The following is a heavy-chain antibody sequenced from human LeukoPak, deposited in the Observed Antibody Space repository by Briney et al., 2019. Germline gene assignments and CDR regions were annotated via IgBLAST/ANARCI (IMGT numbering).Heavy chain of an antibody. CDR2: IYYSGST. J-gene: IGHJ2*01. Sequence: SETLSLTCTVSGGSISSGGYYWSWIRQHPGKGLEWIGYIYYSGSTYYNPSLKSRVTISVDTSKNRFSLKLSSVTAADTAVYYCAREHYYDSSAERYFDLWGRGTLVTVSS. CDR3: AREHYYDSSAERYFDL. V-gene: IGHV4-31*03. D-gene: IGHD3-22*01. CDR1: GGSISSGGYY.